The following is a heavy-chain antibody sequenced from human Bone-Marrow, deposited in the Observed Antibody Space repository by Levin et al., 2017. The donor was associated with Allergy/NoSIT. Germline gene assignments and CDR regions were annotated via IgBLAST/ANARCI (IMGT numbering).Heavy chain of an antibody. J-gene: IGHJ4*02. D-gene: IGHD6-19*01. CDR1: GYTFTNYY. CDR2: MYPNSDNA. V-gene: IGHV1-8*02. Sequence: ASVKVSCKTSGYTFTNYYINWVRQATGQGLEWMGWMYPNSDNADYAQKFQGRVTMTRNTSMYTAYLELSSLRSDDTAIYYCARAEQGSGNLFDYWGQGTLVTVSS. CDR3: ARAEQGSGNLFDY.